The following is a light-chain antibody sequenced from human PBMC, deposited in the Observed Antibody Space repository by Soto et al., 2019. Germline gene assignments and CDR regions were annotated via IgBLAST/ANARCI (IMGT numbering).Light chain of an antibody. V-gene: IGLV2-14*01. CDR3: SSYTSISTYV. Sequence: QSVLTQPASVSGAPGQSITISCTGTSSDVGGYSYVSWYQQHPGKAPKLMIYDVTNRPSGVSNRFSGSKSGNAASLTISGLRAEDEADYYCSSYTSISTYVFGTGTKVTVL. CDR1: SSDVGGYSY. CDR2: DVT. J-gene: IGLJ1*01.